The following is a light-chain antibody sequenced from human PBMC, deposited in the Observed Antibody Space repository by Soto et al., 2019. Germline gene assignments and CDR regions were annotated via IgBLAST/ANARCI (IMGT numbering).Light chain of an antibody. J-gene: IGLJ1*01. CDR3: SSYTGSYRV. CDR2: EVT. V-gene: IGLV2-8*01. CDR1: SNDVGGYNY. Sequence: QSALTQPPSASGSPGQSVTISCTGTSNDVGGYNYVSWYQQHPGKAPKLMIYEVTKRPSGVPDRFSGSKSGNTASLTVSGLHAEDEADYYCSSYTGSYRVFGTGTKLTVL.